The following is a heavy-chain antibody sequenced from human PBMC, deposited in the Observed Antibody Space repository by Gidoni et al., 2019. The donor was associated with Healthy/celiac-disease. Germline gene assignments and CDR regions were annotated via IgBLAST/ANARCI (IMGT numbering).Heavy chain of an antibody. V-gene: IGHV1-69*04. D-gene: IGHD4-17*01. J-gene: IGHJ4*02. Sequence: QVQLVQSGAAVKKPGSSVKVSCKASGRTFSSYAISWVRQAPGQGLEWMGRIIPILGIANYAQKFQGRVTITADKSTSTAYMELSSLRSEDTAVYYCARIRDGYDYGDYVDYWGQGTLVTVSS. CDR1: GRTFSSYA. CDR2: IIPILGIA. CDR3: ARIRDGYDYGDYVDY.